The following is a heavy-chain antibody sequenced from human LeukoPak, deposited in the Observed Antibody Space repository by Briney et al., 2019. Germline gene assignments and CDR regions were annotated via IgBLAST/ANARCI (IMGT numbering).Heavy chain of an antibody. CDR2: MNPNSGNT. CDR3: ARVYSSSWTYYYYYYYMDV. V-gene: IGHV1-8*01. D-gene: IGHD6-13*01. CDR1: GYTFTSYD. Sequence: GASVKVSCKASGYTFTSYDINWVRQATGQGLEWMGWMNPNSGNTGYAQKFQGRVTMTRNTTISTAYMELSSLRSEDTAVYYCARVYSSSWTYYYYYYYMDVWGKGTTVTVSS. J-gene: IGHJ6*03.